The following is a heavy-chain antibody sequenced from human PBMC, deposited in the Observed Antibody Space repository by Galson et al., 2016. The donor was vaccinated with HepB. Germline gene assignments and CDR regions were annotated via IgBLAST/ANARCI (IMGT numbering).Heavy chain of an antibody. J-gene: IGHJ4*01. CDR2: ISFDGSYK. Sequence: SLRLSCAASGFTFSTYGMDWVRQAPGKGLEWVAVISFDGSYKDYADSVKGRFTSSRDNSKNTLYLQMNSLRAEDTAVYYCAKGYGYFDYWGQGTLVTVSS. V-gene: IGHV3-30*18. D-gene: IGHD3-10*01. CDR1: GFTFSTYG. CDR3: AKGYGYFDY.